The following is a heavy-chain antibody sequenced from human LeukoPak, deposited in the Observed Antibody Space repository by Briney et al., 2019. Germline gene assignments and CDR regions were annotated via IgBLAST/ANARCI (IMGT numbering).Heavy chain of an antibody. J-gene: IGHJ4*02. CDR3: AREGDGYNRKGIDY. CDR2: IYCSGST. CDR1: GGSISSSSYY. V-gene: IGHV4-39*07. Sequence: SETLSLTCTVSGGSISSSSYYWGWIRQPPGKGLEWIGSIYCSGSTYYNPSLKSRVTMSVDTSKNQFSLKLSSVTAADTAVYYCAREGDGYNRKGIDYWGQGTLVTVSS. D-gene: IGHD5-24*01.